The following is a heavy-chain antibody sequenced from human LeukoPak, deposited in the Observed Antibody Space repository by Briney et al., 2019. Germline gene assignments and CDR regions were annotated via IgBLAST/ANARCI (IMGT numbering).Heavy chain of an antibody. CDR1: GFTFSSYA. J-gene: IGHJ4*02. CDR3: ATVDLLGELSPFDY. Sequence: GGSLRLSCAASGFTFSSYAMSWVRQAPGKGLEWVSAISGSGGSTYYADSVKGRFTISSDNSKNTLYLQMNSLRAEDTAVYYCATVDLLGELSPFDYWGQGTLVTVSS. CDR2: ISGSGGST. D-gene: IGHD3-16*02. V-gene: IGHV3-23*01.